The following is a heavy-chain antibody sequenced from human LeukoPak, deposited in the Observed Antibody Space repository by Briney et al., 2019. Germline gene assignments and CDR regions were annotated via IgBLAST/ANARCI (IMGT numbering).Heavy chain of an antibody. V-gene: IGHV1-2*04. J-gene: IGHJ4*02. CDR1: GYTFTSYG. CDR3: ARLPRNYGDYVAY. Sequence: GASVKVSCKASGYTFTSYGINWVRQAPGQGLEWMGWINPNSGGTNDAQKFQGWVTVTRDTSISTAYMELSRLRSDDTAIYYCARLPRNYGDYVAYWGQGTLVTVSS. CDR2: INPNSGGT. D-gene: IGHD4-17*01.